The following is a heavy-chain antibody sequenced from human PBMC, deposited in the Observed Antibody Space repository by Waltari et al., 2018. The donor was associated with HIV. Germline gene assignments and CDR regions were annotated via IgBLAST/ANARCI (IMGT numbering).Heavy chain of an antibody. V-gene: IGHV3-48*04. CDR3: AREGGYDSSGYLRGFDL. J-gene: IGHJ2*01. CDR1: GFTFSSCS. Sequence: EMQLVESGGGLVQPGGSLSLSCAASGFTFSSCSMNWVAQAPVKGLEWVAYFSSSRNIIYYADSVKGRFTISRDNAKNSLYLQMNSLRAEETAVYYCAREGGYDSSGYLRGFDLWGRGTLVTV. D-gene: IGHD3-22*01. CDR2: FSSSRNII.